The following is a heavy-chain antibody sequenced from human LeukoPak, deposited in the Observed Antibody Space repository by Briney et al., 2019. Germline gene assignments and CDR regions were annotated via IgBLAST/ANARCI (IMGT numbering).Heavy chain of an antibody. CDR1: GFTVSSNY. Sequence: TGGSLRLSCAASGFTVSSNYMSWVRQAPGKGLEWIGSIYYSGSTYYNPSLKSRVTISVDTSKNQFSLKLSSVTAADTAVYYCARDGEGNYDSSGYPLDYWGQGTLVTVSS. CDR3: ARDGEGNYDSSGYPLDY. J-gene: IGHJ4*02. V-gene: IGHV4-39*07. D-gene: IGHD3-22*01. CDR2: IYYSGST.